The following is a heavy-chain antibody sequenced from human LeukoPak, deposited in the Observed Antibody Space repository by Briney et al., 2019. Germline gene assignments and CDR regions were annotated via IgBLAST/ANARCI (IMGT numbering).Heavy chain of an antibody. CDR1: GFTFSDYY. Sequence: GGSLRLSCAASGFTFSDYYMSWIRQAPGKGLEWVSYISSSGSTIYYADSVKGRFTISRDNAKNSLYLQMNSLRAEDTAVHYCARGYCSGGSCYSDAFDIWGQGTMVTVSS. CDR2: ISSSGSTI. J-gene: IGHJ3*02. D-gene: IGHD2-15*01. CDR3: ARGYCSGGSCYSDAFDI. V-gene: IGHV3-11*01.